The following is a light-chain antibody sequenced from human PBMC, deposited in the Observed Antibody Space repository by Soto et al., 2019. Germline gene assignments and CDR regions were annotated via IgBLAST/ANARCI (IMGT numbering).Light chain of an antibody. J-gene: IGLJ2*01. CDR3: QSYDSSLSVVV. Sequence: QSVLTQPPSVSGAPGQRVTISCTGSSSNIGAGYDVHWYQQLPGTAPKLLIYGNSNRPSGVPDRVSGSKSGTSASLAITGLQAEDEADYYCQSYDSSLSVVVFGGGTTLTVL. V-gene: IGLV1-40*01. CDR1: SSNIGAGYD. CDR2: GNS.